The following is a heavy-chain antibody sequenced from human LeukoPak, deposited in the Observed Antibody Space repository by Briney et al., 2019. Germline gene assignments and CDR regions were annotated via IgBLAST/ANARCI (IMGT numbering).Heavy chain of an antibody. CDR2: ISSSSSYI. J-gene: IGHJ4*02. V-gene: IGHV3-21*01. D-gene: IGHD3-3*01. CDR1: GFRFSSYT. CDR3: ARGSGNYYDFWSGYGDYFDY. Sequence: SGGSLRLSCAASGFRFSSYTINWVRQSPGKGLEWVPSISSSSSYIYYTDSVKGRFTISRDNSKNTLYLQMNSLRAEDTAVYYCARGSGNYYDFWSGYGDYFDYWGQGTLVTVSS.